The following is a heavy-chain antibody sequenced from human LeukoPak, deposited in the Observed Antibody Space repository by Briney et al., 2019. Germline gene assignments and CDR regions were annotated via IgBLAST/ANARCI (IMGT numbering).Heavy chain of an antibody. CDR2: ISSSGSTI. D-gene: IGHD2-15*01. J-gene: IGHJ6*03. CDR1: GFTFSSYE. CDR3: ARAGYCSGGSCYYYYYYMDV. V-gene: IGHV3-48*03. Sequence: GGSLRLSCAASGFTFSSYEMNWVRQAPGKGLEWVSYISSSGSTIYYADSVKGRFTTSRDNAKNSLYLQMNSLRAEDTAVYYCARAGYCSGGSCYYYYYYMDVWGKGTTVTISS.